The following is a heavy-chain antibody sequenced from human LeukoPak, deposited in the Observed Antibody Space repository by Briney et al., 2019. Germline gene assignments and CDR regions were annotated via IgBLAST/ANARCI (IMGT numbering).Heavy chain of an antibody. CDR3: ASVYCSGGSCRPHYYYYYGMDV. Sequence: SETLSLTCAVYGGSFSGYYWSWIRQPPGKGLEWIGEINHSGSTNYNPSLKSRVTISVDTSKNQFSLKLSSVTAADTAVYYCASVYCSGGSCRPHYYYYYGMDVWGQGTTVTVSS. CDR1: GGSFSGYY. D-gene: IGHD2-15*01. J-gene: IGHJ6*02. CDR2: INHSGST. V-gene: IGHV4-34*01.